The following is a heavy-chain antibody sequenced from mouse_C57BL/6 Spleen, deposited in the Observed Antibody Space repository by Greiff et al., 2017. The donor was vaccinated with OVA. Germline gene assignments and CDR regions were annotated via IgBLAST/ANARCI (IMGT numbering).Heavy chain of an antibody. CDR3: ARDVY. CDR2: IYPSDSET. J-gene: IGHJ2*01. CDR1: GYTFTSYW. V-gene: IGHV1-61*01. Sequence: QVQLQQPGAELVRPGSSVKLSCKASGYTFTSYWMDWVKQRPGQGLEWIGNIYPSDSETHYNQNIKDNTTLTGDKSSSTAYMQISSLTSEDSAVYYCARDVYWGQGTTLTVSS.